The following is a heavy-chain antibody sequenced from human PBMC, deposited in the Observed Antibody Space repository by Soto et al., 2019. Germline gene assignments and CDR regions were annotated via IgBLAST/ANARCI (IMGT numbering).Heavy chain of an antibody. CDR3: ARLYTTSRVGAWFDP. J-gene: IGHJ5*02. Sequence: EGQLVESGGGLVVPGGSLRLSCAASGFIFSTYTLNWVRQAPGKGLEWVSYISAGSDAIHYADSVKGRFTVSRDNAKNSLFLQMNSLIDEDTAVYYCARLYTTSRVGAWFDPWGQGTLVTVSS. CDR1: GFIFSTYT. CDR2: ISAGSDAI. V-gene: IGHV3-48*02. D-gene: IGHD3-16*01.